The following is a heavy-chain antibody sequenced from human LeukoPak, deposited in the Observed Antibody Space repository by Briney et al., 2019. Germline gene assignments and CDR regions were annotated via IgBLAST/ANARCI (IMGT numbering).Heavy chain of an antibody. CDR3: ARGVWGSYSFDY. J-gene: IGHJ4*02. D-gene: IGHD3-16*01. Sequence: SETLSLTCTVSGGSISSGSYFWSWIRQPPGKGQEYIGYIHYSGSINYNPSLKSRVTISVDTSKNQFSLRLSSVTAADTAVYYCARGVWGSYSFDYWGQGTLVTVSS. CDR1: GGSISSGSYF. CDR2: IHYSGSI. V-gene: IGHV4-61*01.